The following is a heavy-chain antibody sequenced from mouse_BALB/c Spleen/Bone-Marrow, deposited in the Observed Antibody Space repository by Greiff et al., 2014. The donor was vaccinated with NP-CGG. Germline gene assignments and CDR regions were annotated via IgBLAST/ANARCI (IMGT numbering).Heavy chain of an antibody. J-gene: IGHJ4*01. D-gene: IGHD2-1*01. CDR3: ARQNGNYGYYYAMDY. CDR1: GFTFSSYG. V-gene: IGHV5-9-2*01. CDR2: ISGGGSYT. Sequence: EVHLVESGGGLVKPGGSLKLSCAASGFTFSSYGMSWVRQTPEKRLEWVATISGGGSYTYYPDSVKGRFTISRDNAKNNLYLQMSSLRSEDTALYYCARQNGNYGYYYAMDYWSQGTSVTVSS.